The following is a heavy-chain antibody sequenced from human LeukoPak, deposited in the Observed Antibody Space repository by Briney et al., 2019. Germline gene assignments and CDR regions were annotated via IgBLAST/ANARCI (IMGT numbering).Heavy chain of an antibody. CDR3: ARDLTVGVITTALFPDY. D-gene: IGHD3-22*01. CDR2: ISYDGSNK. Sequence: PGRSLRLSCAASGFTFSSYEMNWVRQAPGKGLEWVAVISYDGSNKYYADSVKGRFTISRDNSKNTLYLQMNSLRAEDTAVYYCARDLTVGVITTALFPDYWGQGTLVTVSS. CDR1: GFTFSSYE. V-gene: IGHV3-30*01. J-gene: IGHJ4*02.